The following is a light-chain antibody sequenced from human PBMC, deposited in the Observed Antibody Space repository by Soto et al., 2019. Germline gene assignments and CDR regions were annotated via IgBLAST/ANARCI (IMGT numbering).Light chain of an antibody. CDR3: ATWDDSLNAAV. CDR1: NSNIGGNT. V-gene: IGLV1-44*01. CDR2: SND. Sequence: QSVLTQPPSASVTPGQRVTISCSGSNSNIGGNTVNWYQQLPGAAPKLLMYSNDQRPSGVPDRFSGSKFGTTASLAISGLQSEDEADYHCATWDDSLNAAVFGAGTKVTVL. J-gene: IGLJ1*01.